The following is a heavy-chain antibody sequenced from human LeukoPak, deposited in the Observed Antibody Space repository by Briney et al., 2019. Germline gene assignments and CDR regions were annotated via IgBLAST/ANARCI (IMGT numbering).Heavy chain of an antibody. CDR2: ISGSGSYT. V-gene: IGHV3-23*01. Sequence: GGSLRLSCGASGFTGSDYSMSWVREAPGKGLEWVSAISGSGSYTDYADSVKGRFTISKDNSKNTLYMRMSSLRAEDTAVYFCAKRRYDSSGHFDSWGQGTLVTVSS. J-gene: IGHJ4*02. CDR1: GFTGSDYS. CDR3: AKRRYDSSGHFDS. D-gene: IGHD3-22*01.